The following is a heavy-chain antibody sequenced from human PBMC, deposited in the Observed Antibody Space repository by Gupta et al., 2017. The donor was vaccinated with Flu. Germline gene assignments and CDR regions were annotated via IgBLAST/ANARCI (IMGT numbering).Heavy chain of an antibody. J-gene: IGHJ5*02. V-gene: IGHV3-23*01. CDR2: ISGSGGST. Sequence: PGGSLRLSCAASGFTFSSYAMSWVRQAPGKGLEWVSAISGSGGSTYYADSVKGRFTISRDNSKNTLYLHMHSLRAEDTAIYYCAREFDYYGSGTSAWGQGTLVTVSS. CDR3: AREFDYYGSGTSA. D-gene: IGHD3-10*01. CDR1: GFTFSSYA.